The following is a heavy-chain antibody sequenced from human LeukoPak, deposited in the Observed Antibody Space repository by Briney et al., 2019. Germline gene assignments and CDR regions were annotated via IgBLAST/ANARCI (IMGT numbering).Heavy chain of an antibody. CDR3: ASADGSSGLHDY. V-gene: IGHV4-59*01. CDR2: IYYSGST. Sequence: SETLSLTCTVSGGSISRYYWSWIRQPPGRGLEWIGYIYYSGSTNYNPSLKSRVTISVDTSNNQFSLKLSSVTAADTAVYSCASADGSSGLHDYWGQGTLVTVSS. D-gene: IGHD3-22*01. J-gene: IGHJ4*02. CDR1: GGSISRYY.